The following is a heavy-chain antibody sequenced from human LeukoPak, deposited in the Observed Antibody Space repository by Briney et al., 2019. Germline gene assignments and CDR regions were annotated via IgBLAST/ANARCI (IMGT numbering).Heavy chain of an antibody. D-gene: IGHD2-15*01. Sequence: PGGSLRLSCVASGFTFSSYSMTWVRQAPGKGPEWVSAISGSGGNIYYADSVRGRFTISRDNSWNTVYLQLHSLRAVDTALYYCAKGRVIDATAPGDYWGQGTLVTVSS. CDR2: ISGSGGNI. V-gene: IGHV3-23*01. CDR3: AKGRVIDATAPGDY. CDR1: GFTFSSYS. J-gene: IGHJ4*02.